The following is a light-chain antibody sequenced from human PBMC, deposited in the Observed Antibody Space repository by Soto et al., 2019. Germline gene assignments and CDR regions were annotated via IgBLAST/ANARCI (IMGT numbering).Light chain of an antibody. J-gene: IGKJ3*01. Sequence: DIQMTQSPSSLSASIGDRAYITCRASQSIDNYVNWYQQKPGKAPKVLIYAASSLQSGVPSRFSGTGSGIDFTLAISSLQPEDFATYYCHQSYSTPRTFGPGTKVDLK. V-gene: IGKV1-39*01. CDR2: AAS. CDR3: HQSYSTPRT. CDR1: QSIDNY.